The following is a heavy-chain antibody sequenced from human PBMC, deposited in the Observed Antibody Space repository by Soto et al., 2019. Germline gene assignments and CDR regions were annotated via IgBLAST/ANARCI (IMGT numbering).Heavy chain of an antibody. D-gene: IGHD2-15*01. CDR3: AKYRRTAAEGYTFDY. V-gene: IGHV4-59*01. J-gene: IGHJ4*02. CDR2: IYYTGNI. Sequence: SETLSLTCTVSGDSISGYYWSWIRQPPGKGLQWIGYIYYTGNINYNPSLKGRVTMSVDTSKNQFSLQVSSVTAGDTAVYFCAKYRRTAAEGYTFDYWGQGALVTVSS. CDR1: GDSISGYY.